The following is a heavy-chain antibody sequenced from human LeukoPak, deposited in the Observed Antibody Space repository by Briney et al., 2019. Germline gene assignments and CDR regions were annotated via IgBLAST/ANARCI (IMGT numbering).Heavy chain of an antibody. CDR1: GGSFSGYY. J-gene: IGHJ6*03. CDR2: INHSGST. D-gene: IGHD3-22*01. CDR3: ARDSVSYYYYDRGYYYMDV. Sequence: SETLSLTCAVYGGSFSGYYWSWIRQPPGKGLEWIGEINHSGSTNYNPSLKSRVTISVDTSKNQFSLKLSSVTAADTAVYYCARDSVSYYYYDRGYYYMDVWGKGTTVTVSS. V-gene: IGHV4-34*01.